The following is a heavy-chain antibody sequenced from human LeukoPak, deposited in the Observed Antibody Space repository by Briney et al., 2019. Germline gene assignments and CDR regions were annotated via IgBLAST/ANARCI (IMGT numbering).Heavy chain of an antibody. CDR2: IYHSGST. J-gene: IGHJ4*02. CDR1: GYSISSGYY. D-gene: IGHD2-21*01. CDR3: ARRVGVALDY. V-gene: IGHV4-38-2*02. Sequence: SETLSLTCTVSGYSISSGYYWGCIRQPPGKGLEWIGSIYHSGSTYYNPSLKGRVTISVDTSKNQFSLKLSSVTAADTAVYYCARRVGVALDYWGQGTLVTVSS.